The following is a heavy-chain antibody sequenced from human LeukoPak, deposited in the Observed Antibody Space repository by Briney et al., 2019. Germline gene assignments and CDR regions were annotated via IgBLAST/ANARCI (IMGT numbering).Heavy chain of an antibody. CDR3: ASSGSYHVLGYFDY. V-gene: IGHV3-66*01. J-gene: IGHJ4*02. CDR2: MYSGGST. CDR1: GFTVSSTY. Sequence: GGSLRLSCAASGFTVSSTYMSWVRQAPGKGLEWVSVMYSGGSTYYADSVKGRFTISRDNPKNTLYLQMNSLRVEDTAVYYCASSGSYHVLGYFDYWGQGTLVTVSS. D-gene: IGHD1-26*01.